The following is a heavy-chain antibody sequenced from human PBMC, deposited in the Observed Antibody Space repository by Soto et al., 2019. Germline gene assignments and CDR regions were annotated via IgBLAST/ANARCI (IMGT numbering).Heavy chain of an antibody. CDR2: ISYDGSNK. J-gene: IGHJ6*03. Sequence: QVQLVESGGGVVQPGKSLRLSCAASGFTFSTHGMHWVRQAPGKGLEWVAVISYDGSNKYYADSVKGRFTISRDNSKDTLYLRLNSLLAEDTAVYYCAKCGFGVVNNYREVWGKGTTVTVSS. CDR1: GFTFSTHG. V-gene: IGHV3-30*18. CDR3: AKCGFGVVNNYREV. D-gene: IGHD3-3*01.